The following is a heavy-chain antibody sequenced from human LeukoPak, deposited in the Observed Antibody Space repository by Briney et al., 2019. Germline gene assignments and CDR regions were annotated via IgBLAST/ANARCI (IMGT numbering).Heavy chain of an antibody. CDR1: GGSFSGYY. CDR2: INHSGST. CDR3: ARRITMVRGVKYYYYMDV. D-gene: IGHD3-10*01. Sequence: SETLSLTCAVYGGSFSGYYWSWIRQPPGKGLECIGEINHSGSTNYNPSLKSRVTISVDTSKNQFSLKLSSVTAADTAVYYCARRITMVRGVKYYYYMDVWGKGTTVTVSS. V-gene: IGHV4-34*01. J-gene: IGHJ6*03.